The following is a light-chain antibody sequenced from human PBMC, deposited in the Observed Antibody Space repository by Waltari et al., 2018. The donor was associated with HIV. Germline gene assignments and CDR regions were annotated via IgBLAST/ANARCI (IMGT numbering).Light chain of an antibody. CDR2: GAS. V-gene: IGKV3-20*01. CDR1: QSVSNKF. CDR3: QQYGSSTYS. Sequence: EIVLTQSPGTLSLSPGDRATLSCRASQSVSNKFLAWYQQKRGQAPRRLVYGASSRARGIPDRFSGSGSGTDVALAISRRGPEDFAMYFCQQYGSSTYSFGQGTKLEIK. J-gene: IGKJ2*03.